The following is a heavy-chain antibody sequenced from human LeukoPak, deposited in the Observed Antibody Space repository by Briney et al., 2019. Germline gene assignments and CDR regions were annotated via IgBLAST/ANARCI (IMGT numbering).Heavy chain of an antibody. V-gene: IGHV4-39*01. D-gene: IGHD5-24*01. Sequence: KSSETLSLTCTVSGGSISSSSYYWGWIRQPPGKGLEWIGSIYYSGSTYYNPSLKSRVTISVGTSKNQFSLKLSSVTAADTAVYYCATGRDGYYNWFDPWGQGTLVTVSS. CDR2: IYYSGST. J-gene: IGHJ5*02. CDR1: GGSISSSSYY. CDR3: ATGRDGYYNWFDP.